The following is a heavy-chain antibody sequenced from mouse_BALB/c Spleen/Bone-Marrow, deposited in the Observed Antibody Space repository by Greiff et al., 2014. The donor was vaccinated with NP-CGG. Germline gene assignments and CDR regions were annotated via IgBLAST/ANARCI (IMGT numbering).Heavy chain of an antibody. D-gene: IGHD4-1*01. CDR3: TRGGNWDDFDY. CDR1: GFTFSSFG. J-gene: IGHJ2*01. Sequence: EVMLVESGGGLLQPGGSRKLSCAASGFTFSSFGMHWVRQTPEKGLEWVAYISSGSSTIYYADTVKGRFTISRDNPKNTLFLQVTSLRSEDTAMYYCTRGGNWDDFDYWGQGPTLTGSS. CDR2: ISSGSSTI. V-gene: IGHV5-17*02.